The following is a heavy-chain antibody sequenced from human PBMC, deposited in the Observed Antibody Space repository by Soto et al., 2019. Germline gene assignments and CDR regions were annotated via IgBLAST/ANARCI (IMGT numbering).Heavy chain of an antibody. CDR3: ARDRLTMVRGGHYYGMDV. CDR1: GGSVSSGSYY. Sequence: SETLSLTCTVSGGSVSSGSYYWSWIRQPPGKGLEWIGYIYYSGSTNYNPSLKSRVTISVDTSKNQFSLKLSSVTAADTAVYYCARDRLTMVRGGHYYGMDVWGQGTTLTLSS. V-gene: IGHV4-61*01. CDR2: IYYSGST. D-gene: IGHD3-10*01. J-gene: IGHJ6*02.